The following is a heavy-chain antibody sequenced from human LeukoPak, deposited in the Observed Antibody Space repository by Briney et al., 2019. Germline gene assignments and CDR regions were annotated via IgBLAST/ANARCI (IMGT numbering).Heavy chain of an antibody. Sequence: SQTLSLTCTVSGVSFSNDGYYWSWTRQHPGKGLEWIECIHYSGTTYYNPSLKSRVTISIDTAKNQFSLKLTSVTVADTAVYYCARGTGYWGQGTLVTVSS. V-gene: IGHV4-31*03. CDR1: GVSFSNDGYY. D-gene: IGHD1-14*01. CDR2: IHYSGTT. J-gene: IGHJ4*02. CDR3: ARGTGY.